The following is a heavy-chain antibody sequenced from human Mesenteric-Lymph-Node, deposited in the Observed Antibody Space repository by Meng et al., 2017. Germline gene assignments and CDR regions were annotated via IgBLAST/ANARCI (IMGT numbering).Heavy chain of an antibody. Sequence: VQLQQWGAGLLKPSETLSLTCAVYGGSFSGYYWSWIRQPPGKGLEWIGEINHSGSTNYNPSLKSRVAISVDTSKNQFSLQLSSVTAADTAVYYCARGIGGYHDFWGQGTLVTVSS. CDR2: INHSGST. CDR1: GGSFSGYY. V-gene: IGHV4-34*01. CDR3: ARGIGGYHDF. J-gene: IGHJ4*02. D-gene: IGHD1-26*01.